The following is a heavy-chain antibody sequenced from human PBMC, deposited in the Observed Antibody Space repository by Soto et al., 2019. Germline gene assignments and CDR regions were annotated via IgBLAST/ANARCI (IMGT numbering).Heavy chain of an antibody. CDR1: GFTFSSYS. V-gene: IGHV3-21*01. CDR2: ISSSSSYI. J-gene: IGHJ6*02. CDR3: PRGNYDFWSGYYGAGRVLGMDV. D-gene: IGHD3-3*01. Sequence: PGGSLRLSCAASGFTFSSYSMNCVRQAPGKGLEWVSSISSSSSYIYYADSVKGRFTISRDNAKNSLYLQMNSLRAEDTAVYYCPRGNYDFWSGYYGAGRVLGMDVWGQGPTASAS.